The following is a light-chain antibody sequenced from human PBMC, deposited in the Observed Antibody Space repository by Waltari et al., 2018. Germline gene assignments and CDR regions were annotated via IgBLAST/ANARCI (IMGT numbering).Light chain of an antibody. J-gene: IGLJ2*01. V-gene: IGLV7-46*01. CDR1: TGPVTSGNF. CDR2: DSY. Sequence: QAVVTQEPSLTVSPGGTVTLSCGSSTGPVTSGNFPYWVQQKPGQAHRTLVYDSYIRQAGTPARFSASLVGGKAVLTLSGAQAEDEAKYYCWLAYTGGIVVFGGGTELAVL. CDR3: WLAYTGGIVV.